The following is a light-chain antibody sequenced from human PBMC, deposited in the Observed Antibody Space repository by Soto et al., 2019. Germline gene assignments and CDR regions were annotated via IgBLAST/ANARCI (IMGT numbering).Light chain of an antibody. J-gene: IGLJ3*02. Sequence: QSVLTQPASVSGSPGQSITISCTGTSGDVGGYNYVSWYQLDPGNAPKLIIYEVNNRPSGVSNRFSGSKSGNTASLTISGLQAEDEADYYCSSYTSSGPWVFGGGTKLTVL. CDR1: SGDVGGYNY. CDR2: EVN. CDR3: SSYTSSGPWV. V-gene: IGLV2-14*01.